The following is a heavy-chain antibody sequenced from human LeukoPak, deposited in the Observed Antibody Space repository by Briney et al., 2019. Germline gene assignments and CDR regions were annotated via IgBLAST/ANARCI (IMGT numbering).Heavy chain of an antibody. CDR2: ISSSSSYI. D-gene: IGHD6-13*01. V-gene: IGHV3-21*01. CDR1: GFTFSSYS. J-gene: IGHJ5*02. Sequence: PGGSLRLSCAASGFTFSSYSMNWVRQAPGKGLEWVSSISSSSSYIYYADSVKGRFTISRDNAKNSLYLQMNSLRAEDTAVYYCAREAWGTAGLNWFDPWGQGTLVTVSS. CDR3: AREAWGTAGLNWFDP.